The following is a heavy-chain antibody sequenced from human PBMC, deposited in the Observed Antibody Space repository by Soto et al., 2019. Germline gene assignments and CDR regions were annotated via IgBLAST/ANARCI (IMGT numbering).Heavy chain of an antibody. D-gene: IGHD3-22*01. CDR3: ASPNYYDSSGRGAFDI. J-gene: IGHJ3*02. CDR1: GYTFTSDG. Sequence: ASVKVSCKASGYTFTSDGISWVRQAPGQGLEWMGWISAYNGNTNYAQKLQGRVTMTTDTSTSTAYMELRSLRSDDTAVYYCASPNYYDSSGRGAFDIWGQGTMVTVSS. V-gene: IGHV1-18*04. CDR2: ISAYNGNT.